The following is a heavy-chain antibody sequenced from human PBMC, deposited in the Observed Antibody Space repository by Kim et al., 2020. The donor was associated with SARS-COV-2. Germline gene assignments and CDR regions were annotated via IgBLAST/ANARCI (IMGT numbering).Heavy chain of an antibody. Sequence: GGSLRLSCAASGFTFSSYAMHWVRQAPGKGLEWVAVISYDGSNKYYADSVKGRFTISRDNSKNTLYLQMNSLRAEDTAVYYCAREGGYYASSGSFGIDYWGQGTLVTVSS. CDR3: AREGGYYASSGSFGIDY. J-gene: IGHJ4*02. V-gene: IGHV3-30-3*01. CDR2: ISYDGSNK. D-gene: IGHD3-22*01. CDR1: GFTFSSYA.